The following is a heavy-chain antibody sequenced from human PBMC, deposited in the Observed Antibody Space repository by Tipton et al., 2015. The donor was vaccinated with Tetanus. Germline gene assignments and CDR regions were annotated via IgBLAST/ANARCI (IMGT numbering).Heavy chain of an antibody. CDR2: ISAYNGNT. CDR1: GGTFSIYG. CDR3: ARDRCSDVTCYFEMGG. V-gene: IGHV1-18*01. D-gene: IGHD2-15*01. J-gene: IGHJ4*02. Sequence: QLVQSGAEVKKPGSSVTVSCKASGGTFSIYGINWVRQAPGQGLEWMGWISAYNGNTNYAQKLQGRVTMTTDTSTSTAYMELRSLRSDDTAVYYCARDRCSDVTCYFEMGGWGQGTLVTVSS.